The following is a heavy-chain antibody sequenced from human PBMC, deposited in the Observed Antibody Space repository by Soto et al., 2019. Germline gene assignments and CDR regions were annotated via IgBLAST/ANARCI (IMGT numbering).Heavy chain of an antibody. V-gene: IGHV1-8*01. Sequence: ASVKVSCKASGYTFTSYDINWVRQATGQGLEWMGWMNPNSGNTGYAQKFQGRVTLTRDTSISTAYMELSSLRSEDTAVYYCARCHGGGGYDWSIPFWGEGTLVTVSS. CDR2: MNPNSGNT. D-gene: IGHD1-26*01. J-gene: IGHJ4*02. CDR3: ARCHGGGGYDWSIPF. CDR1: GYTFTSYD.